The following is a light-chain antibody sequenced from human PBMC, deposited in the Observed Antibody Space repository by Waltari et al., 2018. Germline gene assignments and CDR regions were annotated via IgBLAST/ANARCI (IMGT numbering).Light chain of an antibody. CDR3: LQYFDASRT. CDR1: QSLFYTSNNKDY. CDR2: WAS. J-gene: IGKJ2*01. Sequence: IVMTQFPDSLAVSLGETATINCRSSQSLFYTSNNKDYLGWYQQKPGLHPKLLIYWASTRESGVPDRFSGSGSVTDFTLTISSLQAEDVAVYYCLQYFDASRTFGQGTKLEIK. V-gene: IGKV4-1*01.